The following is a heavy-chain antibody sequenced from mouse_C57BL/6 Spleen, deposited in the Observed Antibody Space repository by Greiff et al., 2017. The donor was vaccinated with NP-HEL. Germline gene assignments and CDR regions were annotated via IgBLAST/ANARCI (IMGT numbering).Heavy chain of an antibody. Sequence: EVQLQQSGPELVKPGDSVKISCKASGYSFTGYFMNWVMQSHGKSLEWIGRINPYNGDTFYNQKFKGKATLTVDKSSSTAHMELRSLTSEDSAVYYFAREDITTVVDWGFAYWGQGTLVTVSA. CDR3: AREDITTVVDWGFAY. J-gene: IGHJ3*01. CDR2: INPYNGDT. V-gene: IGHV1-20*01. CDR1: GYSFTGYF. D-gene: IGHD1-1*01.